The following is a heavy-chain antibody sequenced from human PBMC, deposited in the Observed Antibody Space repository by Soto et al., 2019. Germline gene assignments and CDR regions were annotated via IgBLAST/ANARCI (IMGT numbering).Heavy chain of an antibody. CDR3: ARAWFGDFVYYFDY. CDR1: GCTFTNYA. D-gene: IGHD3-10*01. V-gene: IGHV1-18*01. CDR2: ISAYNGNT. Sequence: QVQLVQSGAEVKKPGASVKVSCKASGCTFTNYAISWVRQAPGQGLEWMGWISAYNGNTNYAQKLQGRVTMTTDTSTSSASMELRSLRSDDTAVYYCARAWFGDFVYYFDYWGQGTLVTVSS. J-gene: IGHJ4*02.